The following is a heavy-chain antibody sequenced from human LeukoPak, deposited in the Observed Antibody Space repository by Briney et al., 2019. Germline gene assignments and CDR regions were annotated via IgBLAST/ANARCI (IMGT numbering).Heavy chain of an antibody. CDR3: AKSPVSSCRGSFCYPFDY. Sequence: GGSLRLSCAASGFTFNPYAMSWVRQIPGKGLEWVSAISGSDDGTYYADSVKGRFTISRDNSRNTLYLQMNTLRAEDTAVYFCAKSPVSSCRGSFCYPFDYWGQGNLVTVSS. J-gene: IGHJ4*02. CDR2: ISGSDDGT. V-gene: IGHV3-23*01. D-gene: IGHD2-15*01. CDR1: GFTFNPYA.